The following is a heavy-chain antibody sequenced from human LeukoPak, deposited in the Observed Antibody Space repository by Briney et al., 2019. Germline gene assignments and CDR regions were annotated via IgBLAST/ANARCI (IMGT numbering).Heavy chain of an antibody. CDR1: GFTFSSYE. Sequence: GGSLRLSCAAPGFTFSSYEMNWVRQAPGKGLEWVSYISSSGSTKYYADSVKGRFTISRDNAKNSLYLQMNSLRAEDTAVYYCARKDYGGYAYYYYGLDVWGKGTTVTVSS. J-gene: IGHJ6*04. CDR3: ARKDYGGYAYYYYGLDV. CDR2: ISSSGSTK. D-gene: IGHD5-12*01. V-gene: IGHV3-48*03.